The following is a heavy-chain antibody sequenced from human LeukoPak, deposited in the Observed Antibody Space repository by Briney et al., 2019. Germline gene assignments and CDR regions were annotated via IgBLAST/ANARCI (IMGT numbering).Heavy chain of an antibody. CDR1: GGSISSSSYY. D-gene: IGHD6-13*01. CDR2: IYYSGSP. Sequence: SETLSLTCTVSGGSISSSSYYWGWIRQPPGKGLEWIGSIYYSGSPYYNPSLKSRVTISVDTSKKQFSLKLSSVTAADTAVYYCARDSSSSTEYFQHWGQGTLVTVSS. CDR3: ARDSSSSTEYFQH. J-gene: IGHJ1*01. V-gene: IGHV4-39*07.